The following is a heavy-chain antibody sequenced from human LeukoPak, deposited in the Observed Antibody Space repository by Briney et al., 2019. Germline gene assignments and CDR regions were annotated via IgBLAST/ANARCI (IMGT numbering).Heavy chain of an antibody. D-gene: IGHD6-13*01. CDR2: IYNSGST. V-gene: IGHV4-39*01. Sequence: SETLSLTCSVSGGSISSSTYYWGWIRQPPGKGLEWIGNIYNSGSTYYNPSLKSRVTISVDTSKNQFSLKLSSVSAADTAVYYCARQAYSSNLGWFDPWGQGTLVTVSS. J-gene: IGHJ5*02. CDR1: GGSISSSTYY. CDR3: ARQAYSSNLGWFDP.